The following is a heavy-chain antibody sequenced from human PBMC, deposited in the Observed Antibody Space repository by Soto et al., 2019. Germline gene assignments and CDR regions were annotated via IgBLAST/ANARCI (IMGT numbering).Heavy chain of an antibody. D-gene: IGHD3-22*01. V-gene: IGHV3-30-3*01. J-gene: IGHJ4*02. Sequence: QVQLVESGGGVVQPGRSLRLYCAASGFTFSSDAMHWVRQAPGKGLEWVAVISYDGSNKYYADSVKGRFTISRDNSKNTLYLQMNSLRAEDTAVYYCARAPYYYDSSGYYPDYWGQGTLVTVSS. CDR2: ISYDGSNK. CDR1: GFTFSSDA. CDR3: ARAPYYYDSSGYYPDY.